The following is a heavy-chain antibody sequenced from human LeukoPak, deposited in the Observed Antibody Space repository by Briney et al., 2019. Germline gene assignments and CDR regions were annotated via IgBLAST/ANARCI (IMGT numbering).Heavy chain of an antibody. CDR1: GFIFSDYY. V-gene: IGHV3-11*01. J-gene: IGHJ5*02. Sequence: GGSLRLSCTASGFIFSDYYMTWVRQAPGKGLEWISYISPSSSAIYYADSVEGRFVISRDNTKKTLYLEMTSLRAEETAIYYCERVNSLSRGVTRGNWFDHWGQGTLVTVSS. CDR2: ISPSSSAI. CDR3: ERVNSLSRGVTRGNWFDH. D-gene: IGHD3-10*01.